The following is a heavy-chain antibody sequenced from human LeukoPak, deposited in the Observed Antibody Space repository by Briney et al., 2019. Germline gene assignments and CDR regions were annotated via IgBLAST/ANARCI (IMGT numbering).Heavy chain of an antibody. Sequence: SGGSLRLSCAASGFTFSSYTMHWVRQAPGKGLEWVAVISYDGSNKYYADSVKGRFTISRDNSKNTLYLQMNSLRAEDTAVYYCARIASSAHLDILTGYYTPSFDYWGQGTLVTVSS. J-gene: IGHJ4*02. D-gene: IGHD3-9*01. CDR2: ISYDGSNK. CDR3: ARIASSAHLDILTGYYTPSFDY. V-gene: IGHV3-30-3*01. CDR1: GFTFSSYT.